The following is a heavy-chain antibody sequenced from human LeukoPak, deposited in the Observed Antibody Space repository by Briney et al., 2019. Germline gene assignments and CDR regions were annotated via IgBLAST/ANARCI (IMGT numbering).Heavy chain of an antibody. CDR2: MNPNSGNT. J-gene: IGHJ6*02. CDR1: GYTFTSYD. Sequence: ASVTVSCKASGYTFTSYDINWVRQATGQGLEWMGWMNPNSGNTGYAQKFQGRVTMTRNTSISTAYMELSSLRSEDTAVYYCASAVSYYDSSGLPGGMDVWGQGTTVTVSS. CDR3: ASAVSYYDSSGLPGGMDV. V-gene: IGHV1-8*01. D-gene: IGHD3-22*01.